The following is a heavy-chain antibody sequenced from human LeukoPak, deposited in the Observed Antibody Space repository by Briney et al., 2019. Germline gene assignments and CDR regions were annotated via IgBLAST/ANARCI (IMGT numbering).Heavy chain of an antibody. V-gene: IGHV5-51*01. D-gene: IGHD5-24*01. J-gene: IGHJ5*01. CDR1: GYSFTSFW. CDR3: ARSDGGNWYDY. Sequence: GESLKISCKGSGYSFTSFWIAWVRQMPGKGLEWMGIIYPSDSDTRYSPSFQGQVTISVDKSISTAYLQWSSLQASDTAIYYCARSDGGNWYDYWGQGTLVTVSS. CDR2: IYPSDSDT.